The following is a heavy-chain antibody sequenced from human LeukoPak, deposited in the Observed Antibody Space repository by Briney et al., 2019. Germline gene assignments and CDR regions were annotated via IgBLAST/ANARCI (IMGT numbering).Heavy chain of an antibody. CDR1: GYSFTSYW. J-gene: IGHJ6*03. CDR2: IYPGDSDT. CDR3: ARQESRYCSGTSCFNYMDV. Sequence: GESLKISCKGSGYSFTSYWIGWVRQMPGKGLEWMGIIYPGDSDTRYSPSFQGQVTISADKSISTAYLKWSSLKASDTAMYYCARQESRYCSGTSCFNYMDVWGKGTTVTVSS. V-gene: IGHV5-51*01. D-gene: IGHD2-2*01.